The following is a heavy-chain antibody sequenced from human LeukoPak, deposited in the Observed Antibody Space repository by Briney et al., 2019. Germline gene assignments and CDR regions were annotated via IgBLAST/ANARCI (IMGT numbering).Heavy chain of an antibody. D-gene: IGHD7-27*01. CDR2: IGPSGTNT. CDR1: GFTFSNYG. CDR3: ARGTNWDYYYYYMDV. V-gene: IGHV3-23*01. Sequence: PGGTLRLSCAASGFTFSNYGMNWVRQAPGKGLEWVSGIGPSGTNTYYADSVKGRFTISRDNSKNTVYLQMNSLRAEDTAVYYCARGTNWDYYYYYMDVWGKGTTVTISS. J-gene: IGHJ6*03.